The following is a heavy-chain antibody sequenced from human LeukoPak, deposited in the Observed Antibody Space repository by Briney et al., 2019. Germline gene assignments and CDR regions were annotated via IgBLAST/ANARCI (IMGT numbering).Heavy chain of an antibody. CDR3: ARGGDYYDSSGYLDY. Sequence: SETLSLTCTVSGGSISSGSYYWSWIRQPAGKGLEWIGRIYTSGSTNYNPSLKSRVTISVDTSKNQFSLKLSSVTAADTAVYYCARGGDYYDSSGYLDYWGQGTLVTVSS. D-gene: IGHD3-22*01. CDR1: GGSISSGSYY. V-gene: IGHV4-61*02. J-gene: IGHJ4*02. CDR2: IYTSGST.